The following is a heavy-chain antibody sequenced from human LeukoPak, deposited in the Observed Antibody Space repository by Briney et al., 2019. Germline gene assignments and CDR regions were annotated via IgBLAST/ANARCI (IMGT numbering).Heavy chain of an antibody. J-gene: IGHJ4*02. CDR3: ARELSGSSSGAPFNY. Sequence: SETLSLTCTVSGYSISSGYYWGWIRQPPGKGLEWIGRIYHSGTTYYNPSLRSRVTISVDTSKNQFSLRLSSVTAADTAIYYCARELSGSSSGAPFNYWGQGTLVTVS. CDR2: IYHSGTT. V-gene: IGHV4-38-2*02. CDR1: GYSISSGYY. D-gene: IGHD6-19*01.